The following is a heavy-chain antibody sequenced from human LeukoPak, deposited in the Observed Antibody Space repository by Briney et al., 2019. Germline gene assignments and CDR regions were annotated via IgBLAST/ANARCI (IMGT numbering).Heavy chain of an antibody. CDR1: GGSFSGYY. V-gene: IGHV4-34*01. CDR2: INHSGST. Sequence: SETLSLTCAVYGGSFSGYYWSWIRQPPGKGLEWIGEINHSGSTNYNPSLKSRVTISVDTSKNQFSLKPSSVTAADTAVYYCASWKVGYCSGGSCKYFDYWGQGTLVTVSS. CDR3: ASWKVGYCSGGSCKYFDY. J-gene: IGHJ4*02. D-gene: IGHD2-15*01.